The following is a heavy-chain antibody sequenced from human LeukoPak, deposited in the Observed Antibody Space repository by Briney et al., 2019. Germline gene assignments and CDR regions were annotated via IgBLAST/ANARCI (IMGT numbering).Heavy chain of an antibody. CDR2: IYTSGST. Sequence: SQTLSLTCTVSGGSLSSGSYYWSWIRQPAGKGLEWIGRIYTSGSTNYNPSLKSRVTISVDTSKNQFSLKLSSVTAADTAVYYCARGPVWTPPPSGYDYWGQGTLVTVSS. J-gene: IGHJ4*02. CDR3: ARGPVWTPPPSGYDY. V-gene: IGHV4-61*02. CDR1: GGSLSSGSYY. D-gene: IGHD5-12*01.